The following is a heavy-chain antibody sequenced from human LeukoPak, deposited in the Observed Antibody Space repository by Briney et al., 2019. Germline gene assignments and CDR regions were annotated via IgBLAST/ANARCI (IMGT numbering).Heavy chain of an antibody. Sequence: PSETLSLTCTVSGGSISSGDYYWSWIRQPPGKGLEWIGYIYYSGSTYYSPSLKSRVTISVDTSKNQFSLKLSSVTAADTAVYYCARGGYSYGDFDYWGQGTLVTVSS. D-gene: IGHD5-18*01. V-gene: IGHV4-30-4*08. CDR1: GGSISSGDYY. CDR2: IYYSGST. J-gene: IGHJ4*02. CDR3: ARGGYSYGDFDY.